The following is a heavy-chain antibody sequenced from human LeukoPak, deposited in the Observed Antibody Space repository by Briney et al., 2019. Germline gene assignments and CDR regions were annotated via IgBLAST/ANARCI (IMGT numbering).Heavy chain of an antibody. CDR1: GFTFSSYA. J-gene: IGHJ3*02. Sequence: GGSLRLSCAASGFTFSSYAMSWVRQAPGKGLECISGFGGSGGSTYYADSVKGRFTISRDNSKNTLYLRMNSLRAEDTAVYYCARCDDWLADAFDIWGQGTMVTVSS. CDR2: FGGSGGST. D-gene: IGHD3-9*01. CDR3: ARCDDWLADAFDI. V-gene: IGHV3-23*01.